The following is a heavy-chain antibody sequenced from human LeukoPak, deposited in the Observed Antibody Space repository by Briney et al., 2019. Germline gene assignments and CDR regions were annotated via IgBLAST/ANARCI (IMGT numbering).Heavy chain of an antibody. CDR2: ISSSSSTI. CDR1: GFTFNNYD. D-gene: IGHD2-15*01. V-gene: IGHV3-48*01. Sequence: PGGSLRLSCAASGFTFNNYDMNWVRQAPGKGLEWVSYISSSSSTIYYADSVKGRFTISRDTAKTSLYLQMNSLRAEDTAVYYCAREPVVQAAVDFDSWGQGTLVTLSS. CDR3: AREPVVQAAVDFDS. J-gene: IGHJ4*02.